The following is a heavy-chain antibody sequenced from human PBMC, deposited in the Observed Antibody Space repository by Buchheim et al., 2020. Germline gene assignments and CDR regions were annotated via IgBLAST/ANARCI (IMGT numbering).Heavy chain of an antibody. V-gene: IGHV4-59*01. Sequence: QVQLQESGPGLVKPSETLSLTCTVSGGSISSYYWSWIRQPPGKGLEWIGYIYYSGSTNYNPSLKSRVTISVDTSKNQFSLKLSSVTAADTAVYYCARGTYSSSWYWDKYWFDPWGQGTL. J-gene: IGHJ5*02. CDR3: ARGTYSSSWYWDKYWFDP. CDR2: IYYSGST. D-gene: IGHD6-13*01. CDR1: GGSISSYY.